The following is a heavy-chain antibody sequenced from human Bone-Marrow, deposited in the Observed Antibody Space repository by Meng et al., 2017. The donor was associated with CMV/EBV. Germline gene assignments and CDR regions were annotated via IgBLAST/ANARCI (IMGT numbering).Heavy chain of an antibody. CDR3: ATKWLHYFDY. Sequence: WVRQAPGKGLGGVSAIGGSGGSAYCAGSVKGRFTISRDKSKNTLYLQMNSLRAEDTAVYYCATKWLHYFDYWGQGTLVTVSS. D-gene: IGHD3-22*01. V-gene: IGHV3-23*01. J-gene: IGHJ4*02. CDR2: IGGSGGSA.